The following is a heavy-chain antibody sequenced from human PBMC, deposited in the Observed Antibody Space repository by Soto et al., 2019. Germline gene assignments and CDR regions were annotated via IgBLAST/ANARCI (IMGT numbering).Heavy chain of an antibody. CDR1: SGSLSPYY. J-gene: IGHJ6*03. Sequence: SETLSLSYAVYSGSLSPYYWSWIRQPPGKSQTPGKGLEWIGEINHSGSTNYNPSLKSRVTISLDTSNNQFSLRLSSVTAADTAVYYCARGFKSQTYYYYYMDVWGKGTTVTVSS. CDR2: INHSGST. V-gene: IGHV4-34*01. CDR3: ARGFKSQTYYYYYMDV.